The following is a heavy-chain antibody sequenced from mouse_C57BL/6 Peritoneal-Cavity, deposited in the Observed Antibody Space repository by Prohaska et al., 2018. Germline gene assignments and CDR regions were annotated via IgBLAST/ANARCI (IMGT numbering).Heavy chain of an antibody. Sequence: EVQLVESGGGLVKPGGSLKLSCAASGFTFSSYAMSWVRQTPEKRLEWVATISDGGSYTYYPDNVKGRFTISRDNAKNNLYLQMSHLKSEDTAMYYCARGYDGYYDWFAYWGQGTLVTVSA. CDR2: ISDGGSYT. V-gene: IGHV5-4*01. CDR3: ARGYDGYYDWFAY. J-gene: IGHJ3*01. D-gene: IGHD2-3*01. CDR1: GFTFSSYA.